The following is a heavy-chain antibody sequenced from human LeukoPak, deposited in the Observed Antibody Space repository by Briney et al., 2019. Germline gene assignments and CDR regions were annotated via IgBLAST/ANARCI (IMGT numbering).Heavy chain of an antibody. Sequence: GGSLRLSCEASGFTFSTYWVHWVRQAPGKGLEWVSRINSDGRRTTYADSVQGRFTISRDSAKNTLYLQMNSLRAEDTAVYYCARVRTALTYWFDPWGQGTLVTVAS. CDR1: GFTFSTYW. V-gene: IGHV3-74*01. CDR2: INSDGRRT. J-gene: IGHJ5*02. CDR3: ARVRTALTYWFDP. D-gene: IGHD2-21*02.